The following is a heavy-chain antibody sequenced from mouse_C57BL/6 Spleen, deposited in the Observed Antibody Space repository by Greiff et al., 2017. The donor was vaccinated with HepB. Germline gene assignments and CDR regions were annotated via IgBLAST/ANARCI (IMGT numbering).Heavy chain of an antibody. J-gene: IGHJ2*01. D-gene: IGHD1-1*01. CDR3: ARYGSSYLYYFDY. CDR2: ILPGSGST. CDR1: GYTFTGYW. Sequence: QVQLQQPGTELVKPGASVKLSCKASGYTFTGYWIEWVKQRPGHGLEWIGEILPGSGSTNYNEKFKGKATFTADTSSNTAYMQLSSLTTEDSAIYYCARYGSSYLYYFDYWGQGTTLTVSS. V-gene: IGHV1-9*01.